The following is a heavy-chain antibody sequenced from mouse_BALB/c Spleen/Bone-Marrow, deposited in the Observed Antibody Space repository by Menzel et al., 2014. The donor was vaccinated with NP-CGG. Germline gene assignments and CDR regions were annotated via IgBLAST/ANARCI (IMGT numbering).Heavy chain of an antibody. V-gene: IGHV1S135*01. CDR2: FDTFNGGT. CDR3: ARSYDGYPYAMNY. D-gene: IGHD2-3*01. J-gene: IGHJ4*01. Sequence: VQLQQSGPELVKPGASVKISCKASGYLFTSYYMHWVKQSHGESLEWIGSFDTFNGGTSYNQKFKGKATLTVDKSSSTAYMHLSSLTSEDSAVYFCARSYDGYPYAMNYWGQGTSVTVSS. CDR1: GYLFTSYY.